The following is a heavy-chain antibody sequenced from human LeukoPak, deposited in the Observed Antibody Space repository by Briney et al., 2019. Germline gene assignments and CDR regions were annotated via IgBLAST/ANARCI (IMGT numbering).Heavy chain of an antibody. CDR2: IWYDGSNK. V-gene: IGHV3-33*01. J-gene: IGHJ4*02. CDR3: ARPNGSSGYYYVY. CDR1: GFTFSSYG. Sequence: GGSLRLSCATSGFTFSSYGMHWVRQAPGKGLEWVAVIWYDGSNKYYADSVKGRFTISRDNSKNTLYLQMNSLRAEDTAVYYCARPNGSSGYYYVYWGQGTLVTVSS. D-gene: IGHD3-22*01.